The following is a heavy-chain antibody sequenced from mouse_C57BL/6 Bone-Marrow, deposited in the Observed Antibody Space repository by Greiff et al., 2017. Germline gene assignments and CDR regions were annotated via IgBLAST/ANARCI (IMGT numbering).Heavy chain of an antibody. D-gene: IGHD1-1*01. Sequence: QVQLQQSGPELVKPGASVKISRKASGYAFSSSWMNWVKQRPGKGLEWIGRIYPGDGDTNYNGKFKGKATLTADKSSSTAYMQLSSLTSEDSAVYFCAREGITTVVAWGQGTSVTVSS. CDR2: IYPGDGDT. J-gene: IGHJ4*01. V-gene: IGHV1-82*01. CDR1: GYAFSSSW. CDR3: AREGITTVVA.